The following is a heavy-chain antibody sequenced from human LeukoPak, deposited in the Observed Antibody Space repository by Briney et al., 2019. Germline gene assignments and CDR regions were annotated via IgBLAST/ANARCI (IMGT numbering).Heavy chain of an antibody. CDR3: ARDTGWYFDL. V-gene: IGHV3-74*01. Sequence: PGGSLRLSCAASGFAFSGYWMHWVRQPPGKGLVWVSRITGDGSSTTYVDSVKGRFTISRDNAKNTLYLQMISLRAEDTAVYYCARDTGWYFDLWGRGTLVTVSS. D-gene: IGHD4-17*01. CDR2: ITGDGSST. CDR1: GFAFSGYW. J-gene: IGHJ2*01.